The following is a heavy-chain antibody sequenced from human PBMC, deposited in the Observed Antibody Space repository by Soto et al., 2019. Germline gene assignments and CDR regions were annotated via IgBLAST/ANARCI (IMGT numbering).Heavy chain of an antibody. J-gene: IGHJ5*01. CDR1: SLKNNT. V-gene: IGHV1-69*08. CDR2: TIPILGAV. D-gene: IGHD1-1*01. Sequence: SLKNNTFIWVREAPGQGLEWMGQTIPILGAVNYAQKFQGRVTITADESSSTAYMELRSLSSEDTVFFFCARASTQIYTGSYTLSLHDALPILDS. CDR3: ARASTQIYTGSYTLSLHDALPILDS.